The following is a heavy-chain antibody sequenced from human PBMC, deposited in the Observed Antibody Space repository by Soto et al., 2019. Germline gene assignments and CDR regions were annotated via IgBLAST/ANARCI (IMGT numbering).Heavy chain of an antibody. Sequence: GGSLRLSCAASGFTFSRYGMNWLRQAPGKGLEWVASISSSTSYLYYADSVKGRFSTSRDNAKNILFLEMYALRTEDTAVYYCARDPSEGRVGNWFESWGQGTLVTVSS. CDR3: ARDPSEGRVGNWFES. CDR2: ISSSTSYL. CDR1: GFTFSRYG. D-gene: IGHD2-2*01. V-gene: IGHV3-21*06. J-gene: IGHJ5*01.